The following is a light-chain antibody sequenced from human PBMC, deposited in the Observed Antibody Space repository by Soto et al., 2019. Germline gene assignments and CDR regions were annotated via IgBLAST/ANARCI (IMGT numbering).Light chain of an antibody. CDR2: AAS. Sequence: DIQMTQFPSSLSASVGDRVTITCRASQGIRNDLGWYQQKPGKAPKRLIYAASSLQGGAPSRFSDSGTEAEVTLAISSLQPEDSATFCCLQHSTYPLTFGQETKVELK. CDR3: LQHSTYPLT. J-gene: IGKJ1*01. CDR1: QGIRND. V-gene: IGKV1-17*01.